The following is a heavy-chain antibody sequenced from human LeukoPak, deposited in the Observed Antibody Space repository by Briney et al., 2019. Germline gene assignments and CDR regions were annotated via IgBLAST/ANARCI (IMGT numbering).Heavy chain of an antibody. D-gene: IGHD3-3*01. J-gene: IGHJ3*02. CDR3: ARALYYDFWSGSPDDAFDI. CDR2: IKEDGSEQ. Sequence: GGSLRLSCTASGFTFSRHWISWVRQTPGKGLEWVANIKEDGSEQYYVDSVKGRFTMSRDNAKSSLYLQMNSLRAEDTALYHCARALYYDFWSGSPDDAFDIWGQGTMVTVSS. V-gene: IGHV3-7*03. CDR1: GFTFSRHW.